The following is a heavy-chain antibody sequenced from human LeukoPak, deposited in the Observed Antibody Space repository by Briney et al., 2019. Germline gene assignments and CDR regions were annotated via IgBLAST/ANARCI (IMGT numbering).Heavy chain of an antibody. D-gene: IGHD3-3*01. J-gene: IGHJ3*02. CDR3: ALESGGAFDI. Sequence: ASVKVSCKASGGTLSSFPISWVRQAPGQGLEWMGGIIPIFDTVIYAQRFQGRVTVTTDESTSTAYVELSSLRSEDTAVYYCALESGGAFDIWGQGTMVTVS. CDR1: GGTLSSFP. CDR2: IIPIFDTV. V-gene: IGHV1-69*05.